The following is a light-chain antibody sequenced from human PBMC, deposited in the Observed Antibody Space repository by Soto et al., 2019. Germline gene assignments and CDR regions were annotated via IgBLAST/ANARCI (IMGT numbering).Light chain of an antibody. V-gene: IGKV3-15*01. CDR3: KQYNNWPPWT. J-gene: IGKJ1*01. Sequence: EIVLTQSPGTLSLSPGERATLSCRASQSVSSNLAWYQQKPGQAPRLLIYGASTRATGIPARFSGSGSGTEFTLTISSLQSEDLAVYYCKQYNNWPPWTFGQGTKVDIK. CDR1: QSVSSN. CDR2: GAS.